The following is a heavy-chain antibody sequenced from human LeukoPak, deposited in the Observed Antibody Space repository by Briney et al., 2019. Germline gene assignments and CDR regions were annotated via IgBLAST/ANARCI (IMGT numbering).Heavy chain of an antibody. Sequence: GGSLRLSCAASGFTFSSYAMTWVRQTPGKGLEWVASISGSGADTHYADSVKGRLTISRDSSKDTLNLHLNNLRVEDTAVYYCARDQGPDYRPIGSATQFSWGRGTLVAVSP. V-gene: IGHV3-23*01. J-gene: IGHJ5*02. CDR2: ISGSGADT. D-gene: IGHD4-17*01. CDR1: GFTFSSYA. CDR3: ARDQGPDYRPIGSATQFS.